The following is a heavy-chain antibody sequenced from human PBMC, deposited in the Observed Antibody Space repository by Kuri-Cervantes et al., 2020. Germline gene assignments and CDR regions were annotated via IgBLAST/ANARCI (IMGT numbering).Heavy chain of an antibody. V-gene: IGHV4-59*01. D-gene: IGHD3-3*01. J-gene: IGHJ6*03. CDR3: ARSAYYDFWSGYFSDFYYYMDV. CDR1: DGSITSYY. CDR2: FSDNGSP. Sequence: SETLSLTCTVSDGSITSYYWNWIRQPPGKGLEWIGLFSDNGSPKYNPSLKSRVTMSVDTSKKQVSLKLNSVNAADTAVYYCARSAYYDFWSGYFSDFYYYMDVWGKGTTVTVSS.